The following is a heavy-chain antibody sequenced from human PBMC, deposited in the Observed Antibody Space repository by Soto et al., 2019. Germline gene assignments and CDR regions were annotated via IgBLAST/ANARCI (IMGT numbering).Heavy chain of an antibody. CDR1: GFSLSTSGVG. J-gene: IGHJ5*02. CDR2: IYWDDDK. Sequence: SGPTLVNPTQTLTLTCTFSGFSLSTSGVGVGWIRQPPGKALEWLALIYWDDDKRYSPSLKSRLTITKDTSKNQVVLTMTNMDPVDTATYYCAHSSEVYCISTSCRSSKKRGFDPWGQGTLVTGSS. D-gene: IGHD2-2*01. V-gene: IGHV2-5*02. CDR3: AHSSEVYCISTSCRSSKKRGFDP.